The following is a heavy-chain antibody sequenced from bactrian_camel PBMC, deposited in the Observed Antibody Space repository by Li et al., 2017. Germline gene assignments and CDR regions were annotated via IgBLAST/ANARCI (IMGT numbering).Heavy chain of an antibody. J-gene: IGHJ4*01. CDR2: IYSGGYKT. D-gene: IGHD1*01. Sequence: VESGGGSVQAGGSLRLSCVVSGYYGAYCMGWLRQAPGKERERVATIYSGGYKTYYASSVEGRFTISKDTAKNTLHLQMNNLKPEDTAMYYCAGDSMIFPHACLPDDLDKPQNYRGKGTQVTVS. V-gene: IGHV3S25*01. CDR3: AGDSMIFPHACLPDDLDKPQNY. CDR1: GYYGAYC.